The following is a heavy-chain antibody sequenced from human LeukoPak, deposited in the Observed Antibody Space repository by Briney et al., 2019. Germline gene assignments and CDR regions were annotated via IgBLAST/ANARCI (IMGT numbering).Heavy chain of an antibody. J-gene: IGHJ4*02. D-gene: IGHD5-18*01. CDR1: GGTFSSYA. CDR2: IIPIFGTA. Sequence: SVQVSCKASGGTFSSYAISWVRQAPGQGLEWMGRIIPIFGTANYAQKFQGRVTITTDESTSTAYMELSSLRSEDTAVYYCARGAAMVAYYFDYWGQGTLVTVSS. CDR3: ARGAAMVAYYFDY. V-gene: IGHV1-69*05.